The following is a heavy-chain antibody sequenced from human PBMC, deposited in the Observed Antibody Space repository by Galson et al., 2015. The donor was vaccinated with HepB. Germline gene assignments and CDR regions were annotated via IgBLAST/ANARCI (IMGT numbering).Heavy chain of an antibody. D-gene: IGHD3-3*01. J-gene: IGHJ6*03. Sequence: PALVKPTQTLTLTCTVSGFSLSNARMGVSWIRQPPGKALEWLAHIFSDDEKSYSTSLKSRLTISKDTSKSQVVLTMTNMDPVDTATYYCARIPYDFGVYYYYYMDVWGKGTTVTVSS. CDR3: ARIPYDFGVYYYYYMDV. V-gene: IGHV2-26*01. CDR1: GFSLSNARMG. CDR2: IFSDDEK.